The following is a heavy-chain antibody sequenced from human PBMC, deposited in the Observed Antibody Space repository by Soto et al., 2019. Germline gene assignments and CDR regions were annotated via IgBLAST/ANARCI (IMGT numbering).Heavy chain of an antibody. J-gene: IGHJ5*02. CDR3: AKDRAAQYYYDSSGFNNWFDP. CDR2: ISYDGSNT. Sequence: PGGSLRLSCAASGFTFSSYAMHWVRQAPGKGLEWVAVISYDGSNTYYADSVKGRFTISRDNSKNTLYLQMNSLRAEDTAVYYCAKDRAAQYYYDSSGFNNWFDPWGQGTLVTVSS. D-gene: IGHD3-22*01. CDR1: GFTFSSYA. V-gene: IGHV3-30-3*01.